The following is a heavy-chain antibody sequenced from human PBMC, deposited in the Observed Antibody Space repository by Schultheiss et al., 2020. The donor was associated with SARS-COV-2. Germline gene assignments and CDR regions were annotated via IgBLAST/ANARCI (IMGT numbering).Heavy chain of an antibody. CDR2: IYPGDSDT. D-gene: IGHD2-8*01. Sequence: GESLKISCKGSGYTFTNYWIGWVRQMPGKGLEWMGFIYPGDSDTRYSPSFQGQVTISADESINTAYQQWTSLKASDTAIYYCARISSCTNGVCTFYYDMDVWGQGTTVTVSS. V-gene: IGHV5-51*01. CDR3: ARISSCTNGVCTFYYDMDV. J-gene: IGHJ6*02. CDR1: GYTFTNYW.